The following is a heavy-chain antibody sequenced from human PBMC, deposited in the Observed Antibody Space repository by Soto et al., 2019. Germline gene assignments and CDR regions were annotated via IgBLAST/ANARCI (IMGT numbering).Heavy chain of an antibody. CDR2: ISSSATII. D-gene: IGHD6-19*01. J-gene: IGHJ6*03. Sequence: QVQLVGSGGGLVKPGGSLRLSCEASGFTLSDYYMTWIRQAAGKGLEWISYISSSATIIYYADSVKGRFTISRDNAKSSLYLQMNSLRADDTAVYYCARAVKQWLVGGDYYYYYMDVWGKGTTVTVSS. CDR1: GFTLSDYY. CDR3: ARAVKQWLVGGDYYYYYMDV. V-gene: IGHV3-11*01.